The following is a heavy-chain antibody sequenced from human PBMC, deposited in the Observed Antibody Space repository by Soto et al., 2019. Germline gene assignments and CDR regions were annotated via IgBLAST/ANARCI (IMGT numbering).Heavy chain of an antibody. CDR2: INPSGGST. D-gene: IGHD2-2*01. J-gene: IGHJ6*03. CDR3: ARGDIVVVPAAIGSFYYMDV. V-gene: IGHV1-46*01. CDR1: GYTFTSYY. Sequence: ASVKVSCKASGYTFTSYYMHWVRQAPGQGLEWMGIINPSGGSTSYAQKFQGRVTMTRDTSTSTAYMELSRLRSDDTAVYYCARGDIVVVPAAIGSFYYMDVWGKGTTVTVSS.